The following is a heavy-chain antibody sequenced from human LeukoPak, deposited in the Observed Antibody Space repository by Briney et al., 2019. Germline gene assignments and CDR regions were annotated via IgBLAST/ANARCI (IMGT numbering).Heavy chain of an antibody. D-gene: IGHD1-26*01. CDR3: ARDLVGATTRWFDP. CDR1: GGSISSYY. V-gene: IGHV4-59*01. J-gene: IGHJ5*02. Sequence: SETLSLTCTVSGGSISSYYWSWIRQPPGKGLEWIGYICYSGSTNYNPSLKSRVTISVDTSKNQFSLKLSSVTAADTAVYYCARDLVGATTRWFDPWGQGTLVTVSS. CDR2: ICYSGST.